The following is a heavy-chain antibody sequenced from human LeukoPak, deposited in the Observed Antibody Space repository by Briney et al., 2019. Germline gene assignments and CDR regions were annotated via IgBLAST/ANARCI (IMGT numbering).Heavy chain of an antibody. CDR3: ARAGQGFDS. J-gene: IGHJ5*01. CDR2: INSDGTTT. V-gene: IGHV3-74*01. Sequence: GGTLRLSCAASRFTCTSYWMHWDRQGPGKGLVWVSRINSDGTTTTYADSVKGRFTISRDNAKNTLYLQMNSLRAEDTAVYYCARAGQGFDSWGQGTLVTVSS. CDR1: RFTCTSYW.